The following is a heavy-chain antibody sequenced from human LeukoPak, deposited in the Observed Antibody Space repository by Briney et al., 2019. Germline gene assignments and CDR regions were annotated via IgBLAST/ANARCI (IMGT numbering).Heavy chain of an antibody. D-gene: IGHD5-18*01. CDR1: GFTFSSYW. V-gene: IGHV3-7*01. J-gene: IGHJ6*02. Sequence: GGSLRLSCAASGFTFSSYWMSWVRQAPGKGLEWVANIKQDGSEKYYVDSVKGRFTTSRDNAKNSLYLQMNSLRAEDTAVYYCARDVEYSYGYEYYYYGMDVWGQGTTVTVSS. CDR2: IKQDGSEK. CDR3: ARDVEYSYGYEYYYYGMDV.